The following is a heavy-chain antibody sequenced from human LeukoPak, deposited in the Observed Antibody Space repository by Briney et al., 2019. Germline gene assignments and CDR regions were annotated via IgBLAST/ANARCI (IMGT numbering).Heavy chain of an antibody. CDR1: GYSISSGYY. V-gene: IGHV4-38-2*02. CDR2: FYHSGST. J-gene: IGHJ4*02. Sequence: PSETLSLTCTVSGYSISSGYYWGWSRQPPGKGLEWIGSFYHSGSTYYNPSRKSRVPILVDTSKNQFSLKLSSGTAADTAVYYCARINAGEWLDPVDYWGQGPLVTVPS. CDR3: ARINAGEWLDPVDY. D-gene: IGHD6-19*01.